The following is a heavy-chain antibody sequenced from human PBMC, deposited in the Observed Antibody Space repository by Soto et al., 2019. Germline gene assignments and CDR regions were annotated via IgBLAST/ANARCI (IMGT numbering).Heavy chain of an antibody. CDR3: ERHRRPTRGYCSSTSCSHEFDP. CDR1: GYSFTSYW. J-gene: IGHJ5*02. Sequence: PGESLKISCKGSGYSFTSYWIGWVRQMPGKGLEWMGIIYPGDSDTRYSPSFQGQVTISADKSISTAYLQWSSLKASDTAMYYCERHRRPTRGYCSSTSCSHEFDPWGQGTLVTVSS. D-gene: IGHD2-2*01. V-gene: IGHV5-51*01. CDR2: IYPGDSDT.